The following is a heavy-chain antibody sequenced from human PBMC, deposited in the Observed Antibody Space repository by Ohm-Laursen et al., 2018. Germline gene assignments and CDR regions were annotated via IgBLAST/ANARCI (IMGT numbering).Heavy chain of an antibody. D-gene: IGHD2-15*01. J-gene: IGHJ4*02. V-gene: IGHV3-23*01. CDR3: ARAEGVVVVAATPDY. CDR2: ISGSGASS. Sequence: SLRLSCAASGFTFSSYAMSWVRQTPGKSLECISTISGSGASSHYADSVKGRFTISRDNAKNTLYLQMNSLRAEDTAVYYCARAEGVVVVAATPDYWGQGTLVTVSS. CDR1: GFTFSSYA.